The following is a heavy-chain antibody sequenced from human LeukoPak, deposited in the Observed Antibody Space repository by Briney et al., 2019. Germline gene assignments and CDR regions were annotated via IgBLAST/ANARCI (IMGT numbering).Heavy chain of an antibody. CDR2: INHSGST. J-gene: IGHJ4*02. V-gene: IGHV4-34*01. CDR1: GGSFSGYY. D-gene: IGHD1-1*01. Sequence: SETLSLTCAVYGGSFSGYYWSWIRQPPGKGLEWIGEINHSGSTNYNPSLKSRVTISVDTSKNQFSLKLSSVTAADTAVYYCARDWNYLDYWGQGTLVTVSS. CDR3: ARDWNYLDY.